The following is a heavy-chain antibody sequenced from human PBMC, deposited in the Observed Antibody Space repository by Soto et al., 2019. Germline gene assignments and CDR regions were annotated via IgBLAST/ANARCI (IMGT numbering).Heavy chain of an antibody. V-gene: IGHV3-23*01. CDR3: ARDRNTLLGMDV. J-gene: IGHJ6*02. Sequence: SLRLSCAASGFTFSSYAMSWVRQAPGKGLEWVSAISGSGGSTYYADSVKGRFTISRDNSKNTLYLQMNSLRAEDTAVYYCARDRNTLLGMDVWGQGTTVTVSS. CDR1: GFTFSSYA. CDR2: ISGSGGST.